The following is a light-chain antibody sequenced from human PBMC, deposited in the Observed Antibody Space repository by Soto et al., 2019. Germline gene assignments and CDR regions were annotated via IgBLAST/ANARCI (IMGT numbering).Light chain of an antibody. CDR2: GAS. CDR1: HSVNSH. CDR3: QQYKNWPL. V-gene: IGKV3-15*01. J-gene: IGKJ5*01. Sequence: MKQSAAPLSVSQGERVTLSCRTSHSVNSHVAWYQQKPGQAPRLLLYGASTRATGIPVRFSGSGFGTDFTLTISSLHSEDFAVYYCQQYKNWPLLGQGTRLEIK.